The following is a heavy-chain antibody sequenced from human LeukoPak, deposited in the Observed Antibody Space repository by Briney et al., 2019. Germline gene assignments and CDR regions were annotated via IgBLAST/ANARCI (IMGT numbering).Heavy chain of an antibody. J-gene: IGHJ4*02. CDR3: ATLAAVAGSF. V-gene: IGHV1-2*02. CDR2: IYPNSGGT. CDR1: GYTFTGYY. Sequence: ASVKVSCKASGYTFTGYYMHWVRQAPRQGLEWMGWIYPNSGGTNYAPKFQGRVTMTRDTSISTVYMELSRLTSDDTAVYYCATLAAVAGSFWGQGTLVTVSS. D-gene: IGHD6-19*01.